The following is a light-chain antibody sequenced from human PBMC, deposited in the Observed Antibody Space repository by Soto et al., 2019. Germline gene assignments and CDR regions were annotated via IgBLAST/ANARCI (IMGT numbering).Light chain of an antibody. Sequence: EIVLTQSPATLSLSPGERATLSCSSRQSVSSYLAWYQQKPGQAPRLLIYGASSRATGIPDRFSGSGSGTDFTLTIRRLEPEDIAVSYCQQYGISPRTFGRGTKVDI. CDR3: QQYGISPRT. CDR1: QSVSSY. V-gene: IGKV3-20*01. J-gene: IGKJ1*01. CDR2: GAS.